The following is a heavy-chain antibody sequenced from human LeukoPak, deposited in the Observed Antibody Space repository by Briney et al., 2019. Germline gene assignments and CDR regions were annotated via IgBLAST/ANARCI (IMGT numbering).Heavy chain of an antibody. CDR3: ASQAYCSGGSCSSDRNHYYYCMDV. Sequence: PSETLSLTCAVYGGSVSGYYWSWIRQPPGKGLEWIGESNHSGSTNYNPSLKSRVTITVDTSKNQFSLKLSSVTAADTAVYYCASQAYCSGGSCSSDRNHYYYCMDVWGQGTTVTVSS. CDR1: GGSVSGYY. J-gene: IGHJ6*02. CDR2: SNHSGST. D-gene: IGHD2-15*01. V-gene: IGHV4-34*01.